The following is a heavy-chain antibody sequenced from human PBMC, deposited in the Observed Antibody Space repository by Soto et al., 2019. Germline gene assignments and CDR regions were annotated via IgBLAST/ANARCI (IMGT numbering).Heavy chain of an antibody. CDR2: ISYDGTNK. V-gene: IGHV3-30-3*01. D-gene: IGHD7-27*01. J-gene: IGHJ4*02. Sequence: GGSLRLSCAASGLHLRISPMNLVRPAPGKGTEWVALISYDGTNKFYADSVKGRFTISRDNSKSTLYLQVDSLRPEDAAVYYCARDPKTSGGQHWAFNYFDSWGQGTLVPVS. CDR1: GLHLRISP. CDR3: ARDPKTSGGQHWAFNYFDS.